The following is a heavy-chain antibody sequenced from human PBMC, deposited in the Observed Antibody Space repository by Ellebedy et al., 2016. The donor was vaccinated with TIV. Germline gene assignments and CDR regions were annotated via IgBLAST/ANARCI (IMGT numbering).Heavy chain of an antibody. Sequence: GESLKISCEASGFSFSNYAMHWVRQAPGKGLEWVSSNSSDSQYITYRDSVKGRFSISRDNAKNSLFLQMDSLRAEDTAKYFCATGRGEGGLPSFFDFWGQGTLVTVSA. J-gene: IGHJ4*02. CDR3: ATGRGEGGLPSFFDF. D-gene: IGHD3-10*01. CDR2: NSSDSQYI. V-gene: IGHV3-21*06. CDR1: GFSFSNYA.